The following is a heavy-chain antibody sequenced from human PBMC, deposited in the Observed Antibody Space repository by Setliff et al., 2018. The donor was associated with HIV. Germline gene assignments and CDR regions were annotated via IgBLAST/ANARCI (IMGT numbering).Heavy chain of an antibody. J-gene: IGHJ5*02. Sequence: PGGSLRLSCAASGFTFSDYYMGWIRQAPAKGLEWVSYISRGGNTIYYADSVKGRFTVSRDNTRNSLHLQMNNLRVEDTAVYFCARQHRSRSHGDYVGNRFDPWGQGALVTVSS. V-gene: IGHV3-11*04. D-gene: IGHD4-17*01. CDR2: ISRGGNTI. CDR1: GFTFSDYY. CDR3: ARQHRSRSHGDYVGNRFDP.